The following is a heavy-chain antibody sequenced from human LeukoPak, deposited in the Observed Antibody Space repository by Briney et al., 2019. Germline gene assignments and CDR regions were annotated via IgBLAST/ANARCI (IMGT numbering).Heavy chain of an antibody. J-gene: IGHJ4*02. D-gene: IGHD4-17*01. CDR2: TNGGGDYT. Sequence: GGSLRLSCAASGFSFSSYGMHWVRQAPGKGLEWVSSTNGGGDYTYYADSGRGRFSISRDNSDNTLYLQMSSLRADDTAVYYCSKGANIGGDYGVFDYWGQGTLVTVSS. CDR1: GFSFSSYG. CDR3: SKGANIGGDYGVFDY. V-gene: IGHV3-23*01.